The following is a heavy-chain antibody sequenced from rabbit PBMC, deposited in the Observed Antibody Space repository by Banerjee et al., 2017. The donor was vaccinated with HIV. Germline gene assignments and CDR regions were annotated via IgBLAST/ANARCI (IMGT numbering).Heavy chain of an antibody. CDR1: GFDFSNNYV. CDR3: ARTYDSSGWTRLDL. J-gene: IGHJ3*01. Sequence: QSLEESGGDLVKPGASLTLTCTASGFDFSNNYVMCWVRQAPGKGLEWIACIYTGDSSTDYATWVNGRFTISKTSSTTVTLQMSSLTAADTATYSCARTYDSSGWTRLDLWGQGTLVTVS. V-gene: IGHV1S40*01. D-gene: IGHD4-1*01. CDR2: IYTGDSST.